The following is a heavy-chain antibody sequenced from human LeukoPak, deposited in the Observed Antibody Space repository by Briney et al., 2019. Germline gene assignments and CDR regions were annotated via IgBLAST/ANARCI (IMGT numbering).Heavy chain of an antibody. D-gene: IGHD5-12*01. CDR3: ATMSQGATPGAFDI. CDR2: IYTSGST. CDR1: GGSISSYY. V-gene: IGHV4-4*07. Sequence: SETLSLTCTVSGGSISSYYWSWIRQPAGKGLEWIGRIYTSGSTNYNPSLKSRVTMSVDTSKNQFSLKLSSVTAADTAVYYCATMSQGATPGAFDIWGQGTMVTVSS. J-gene: IGHJ3*02.